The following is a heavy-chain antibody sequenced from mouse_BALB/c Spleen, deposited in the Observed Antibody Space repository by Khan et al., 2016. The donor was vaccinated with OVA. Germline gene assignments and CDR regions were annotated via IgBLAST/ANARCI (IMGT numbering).Heavy chain of an antibody. Sequence: QVQLQQSGAELVRPGVSVKISCKGSGYTFTDFAMHWVKQSHAKSLAWIGVISTYYGDASYNQKFKGKATMTVNKSSSTAYMELARLTSEDSAIYYCARGSGNSRCAYWGQGTLVTVSA. D-gene: IGHD1-3*01. J-gene: IGHJ3*01. CDR2: ISTYYGDA. CDR1: GYTFTDFA. CDR3: ARGSGNSRCAY. V-gene: IGHV1S137*01.